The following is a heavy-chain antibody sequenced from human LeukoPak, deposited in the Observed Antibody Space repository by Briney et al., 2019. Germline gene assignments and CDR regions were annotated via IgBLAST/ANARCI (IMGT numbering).Heavy chain of an antibody. D-gene: IGHD1-26*01. CDR1: GFTFSNAW. J-gene: IGHJ6*03. CDR2: IKSKTDGGTT. CDR3: TTDWRSGSSYYYYYMDV. V-gene: IGHV3-15*01. Sequence: PGGSLRLSCAASGFTFSNAWMSWVRQAPGKGLEWVGRIKSKTDGGTTDYAAPVKGRFTISRDDSKNTLYLQMNSLKTEDTAVYYCTTDWRSGSSYYYYYMDVWGKGTTVTVSS.